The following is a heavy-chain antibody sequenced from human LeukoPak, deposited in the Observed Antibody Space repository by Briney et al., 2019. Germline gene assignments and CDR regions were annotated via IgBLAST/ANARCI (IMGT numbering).Heavy chain of an antibody. CDR1: GGSISSYY. Sequence: PSETLSLTCTVSGGSISSYYWSWIRQPPGKGLEWIGYIYYSGSTNYNPSLKSRVTISVDTSKNQFSLKLSSVTAADTAVYYCAQITGYCTSTTCYDVWGKGTTVTVSS. J-gene: IGHJ6*04. D-gene: IGHD2-2*01. V-gene: IGHV4-59*01. CDR2: IYYSGST. CDR3: AQITGYCTSTTCYDV.